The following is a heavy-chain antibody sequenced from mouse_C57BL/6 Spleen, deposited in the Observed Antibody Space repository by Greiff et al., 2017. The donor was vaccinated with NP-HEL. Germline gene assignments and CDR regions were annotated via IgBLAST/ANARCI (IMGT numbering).Heavy chain of an antibody. J-gene: IGHJ4*01. CDR1: GFTFSDYG. CDR3: ASPGTTVVATDYAMDY. D-gene: IGHD1-1*01. Sequence: EVQVVESGGGLVKPGGSLKLSCAASGFTFSDYGMHWVRQAPEKGLEWVAYISSGSSTIYYADTVKGRFTISRDIAKNTLFLQMTSLRSEDTAMYYCASPGTTVVATDYAMDYWGQGTSVTVSS. V-gene: IGHV5-17*01. CDR2: ISSGSSTI.